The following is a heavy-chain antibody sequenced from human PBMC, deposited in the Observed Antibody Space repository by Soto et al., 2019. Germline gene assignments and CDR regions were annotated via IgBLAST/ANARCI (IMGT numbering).Heavy chain of an antibody. J-gene: IGHJ4*02. V-gene: IGHV1-18*01. CDR2: ISAYNGNT. D-gene: IGHD3-10*01. CDR1: GYTFTSYA. CDR3: ARFFRQFKSWPYYFDF. Sequence: ASVKVSCKASGYTFTSYAMHWVRQAPGQGLEWMGWISAYNGNTNYAQKLQGRVTMTTDTSTSTAYMELRSLRSDDTAVYYCARFFRQFKSWPYYFDFWGQGTLVPVSS.